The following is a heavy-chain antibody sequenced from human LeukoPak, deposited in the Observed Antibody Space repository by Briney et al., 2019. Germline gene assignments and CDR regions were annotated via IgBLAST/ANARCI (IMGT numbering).Heavy chain of an antibody. D-gene: IGHD1-26*01. J-gene: IGHJ4*02. CDR2: VNYTGST. CDR1: GVSISNNYFY. CDR3: ATLGLLRGAGFNLATHFDF. Sequence: SSETLSLTCTVSGVSISNNYFYWAWIRQPPGKGLELIGYVNYTGSTFYNSSLKSRVTISADTSQNQFSLSLTSVTAADTAVYYCATLGLLRGAGFNLATHFDFWGQGTLVTVSS. V-gene: IGHV4-39*01.